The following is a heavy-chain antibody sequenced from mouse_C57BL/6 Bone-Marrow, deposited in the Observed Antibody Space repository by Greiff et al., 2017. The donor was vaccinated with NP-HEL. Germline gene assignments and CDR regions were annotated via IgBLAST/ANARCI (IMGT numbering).Heavy chain of an antibody. CDR1: GYTFTSYW. CDR3: ARAPY. CDR2: IDPSDSYT. V-gene: IGHV1-69*01. Sequence: VQLQQSGAELVMPGASVKLSCKASGYTFTSYWMHWVKQRPGQGLEWIGEIDPSDSYTNYNQKFKGKSTLTVDKSSSTAYRQLSSLTSEDSAVYYCARAPYWGQGTLVTVSA. J-gene: IGHJ3*01.